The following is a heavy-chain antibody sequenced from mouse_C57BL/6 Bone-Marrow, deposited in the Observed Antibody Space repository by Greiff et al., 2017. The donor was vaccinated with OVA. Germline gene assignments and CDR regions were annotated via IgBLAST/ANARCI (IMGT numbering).Heavy chain of an antibody. J-gene: IGHJ4*01. CDR2: ISSGGSYT. V-gene: IGHV5-6*02. D-gene: IGHD2-12*01. CDR1: GFTFSSYG. Sequence: EVKLVESGGDLVKPGGSLKLSCAASGFTFSSYGMSWVRQTPDKRLEWVATISSGGSYTYYPDSVKGRFTISRDNAKNTLYLQMSSLKSEDTAMYYCARQVFDDGYWGQGTSVTVSS. CDR3: ARQVFDDGY.